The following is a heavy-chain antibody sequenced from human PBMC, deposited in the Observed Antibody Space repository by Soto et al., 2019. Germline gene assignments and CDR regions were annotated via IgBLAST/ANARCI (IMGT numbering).Heavy chain of an antibody. Sequence: SETLSLTCAVYGGSFSGDYWSWIRQPPGKGLEWIGEINYSGSTNYNPSLKSRVTISVDTSKNQFSLKLSSVTAADTAVYYCARGLQQLVCLGYYYGMDVWGQGTTVTVSS. CDR3: ARGLQQLVCLGYYYGMDV. J-gene: IGHJ6*02. CDR2: INYSGST. CDR1: GGSFSGDY. D-gene: IGHD6-13*01. V-gene: IGHV4-34*01.